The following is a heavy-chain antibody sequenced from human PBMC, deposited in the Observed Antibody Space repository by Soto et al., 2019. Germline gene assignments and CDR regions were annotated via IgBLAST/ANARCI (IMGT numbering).Heavy chain of an antibody. J-gene: IGHJ4*02. Sequence: QVQLVESGGGVVQPGRSLRLSCAASGFTFSSYAMHWVRQAPCKGLEWVAVISYDGSNKYYADSVKGRFTISRDNSKNTLYLQMNSLRAEDTAVYYCAREPRDDIVVVPAAPLTNWGQGTLVTVSS. CDR3: AREPRDDIVVVPAAPLTN. CDR1: GFTFSSYA. CDR2: ISYDGSNK. D-gene: IGHD2-2*01. V-gene: IGHV3-30-3*01.